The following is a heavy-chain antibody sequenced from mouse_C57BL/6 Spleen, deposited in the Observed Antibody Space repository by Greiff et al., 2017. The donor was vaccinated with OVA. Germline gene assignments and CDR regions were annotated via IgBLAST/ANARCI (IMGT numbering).Heavy chain of an antibody. Sequence: DVQLVESGGGLVQPKGSLKLSCAASGFTFNTYAMHWVRQAPGKGLEWVARIRSKSSNYATYYADSVKDRFTISRDDSQSMLYLQMNNLKTEDTAMYYCVRDQGYGKDYFAMDYWGQGTSVTVSS. V-gene: IGHV10-3*01. D-gene: IGHD2-10*02. CDR3: VRDQGYGKDYFAMDY. CDR2: IRSKSSNYAT. CDR1: GFTFNTYA. J-gene: IGHJ4*01.